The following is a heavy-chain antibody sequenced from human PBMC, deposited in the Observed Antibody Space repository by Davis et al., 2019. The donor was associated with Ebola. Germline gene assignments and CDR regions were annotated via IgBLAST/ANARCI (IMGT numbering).Heavy chain of an antibody. J-gene: IGHJ4*02. Sequence: PSETLSLTCAVYGGSFRGYQWSWIRQTPGKGLEWIGEINHSGSANYNPSLKSRVTISVDTSKNQFSLKLSSVTAADTAVYYCARGQAYCGGDCYFPLDYWGQGTLVTVSS. D-gene: IGHD2-21*01. CDR3: ARGQAYCGGDCYFPLDY. V-gene: IGHV4-34*01. CDR1: GGSFRGYQ. CDR2: INHSGSA.